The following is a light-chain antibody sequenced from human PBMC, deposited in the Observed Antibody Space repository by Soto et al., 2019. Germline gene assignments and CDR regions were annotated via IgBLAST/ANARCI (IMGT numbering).Light chain of an antibody. V-gene: IGLV1-40*01. Sequence: QSVLTQPPSVSGAPGQRVTISCTGSSSNIGAGYDVHWYQQLPGTAPKLLIYGNSNRPSGVPDRFSGSKSGTSASLAITGLQAEDEADYKCQYYDSSLSGFYVFGPGTNGTVL. J-gene: IGLJ1*01. CDR3: QYYDSSLSGFYV. CDR2: GNS. CDR1: SSNIGAGYD.